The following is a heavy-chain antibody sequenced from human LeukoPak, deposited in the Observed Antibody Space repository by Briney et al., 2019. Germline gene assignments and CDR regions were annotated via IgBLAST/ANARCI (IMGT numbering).Heavy chain of an antibody. CDR3: AVYYYDSSGYYPPFDY. D-gene: IGHD3-22*01. J-gene: IGHJ4*02. V-gene: IGHV3-23*01. CDR2: ISGSGGSK. CDR1: GFTFSSYA. Sequence: GGSLRLSCAGSGFTFSSYAMSWVRQAPGKGLELVSGISGSGGSKYYADSVKGRFTISRDNSKNTLYLQMNSLRAEDTAVYYCAVYYYDSSGYYPPFDYWGQGTLVTVSS.